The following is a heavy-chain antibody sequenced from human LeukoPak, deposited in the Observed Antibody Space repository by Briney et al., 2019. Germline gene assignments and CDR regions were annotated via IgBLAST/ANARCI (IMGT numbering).Heavy chain of an antibody. V-gene: IGHV1-18*01. CDR3: ARFGIAAAGTIDY. Sequence: LQGRVTMTTDTSTSTAYMELRSLRSDDTAVYYCARFGIAAAGTIDYWGQGTLVTVSS. J-gene: IGHJ4*02. D-gene: IGHD6-13*01.